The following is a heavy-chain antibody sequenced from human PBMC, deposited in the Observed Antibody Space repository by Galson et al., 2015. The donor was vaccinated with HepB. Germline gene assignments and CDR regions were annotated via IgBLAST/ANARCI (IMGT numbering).Heavy chain of an antibody. V-gene: IGHV1-69*04. D-gene: IGHD2-2*02. Sequence: SVKVSCKASGGTFSSYAISWVRQAPGQGLEWMGRIIPILGIANYAQKFQGRVTITADKSTSTAYMELSSLRSGDTAVYYCARDIGYCSSTSCYRAGYFQHWGQGTLVTVSS. J-gene: IGHJ1*01. CDR3: ARDIGYCSSTSCYRAGYFQH. CDR2: IIPILGIA. CDR1: GGTFSSYA.